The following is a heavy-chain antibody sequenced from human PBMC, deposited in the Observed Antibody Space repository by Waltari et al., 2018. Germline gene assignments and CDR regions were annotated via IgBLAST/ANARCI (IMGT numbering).Heavy chain of an antibody. CDR2: IYTSGST. Sequence: QVQLQESGPGLVKPSQTLSLTCTVSGGSISSGSYYWSWIRQPAGKGLEWIGRIYTSGSTNYNPSLKSRVTRSVDTSKNQFSLKLSSVTAADTAVYYCARDFGTTGGVHWFDPWGQGTLVTVSS. V-gene: IGHV4-61*02. J-gene: IGHJ5*02. D-gene: IGHD1-1*01. CDR3: ARDFGTTGGVHWFDP. CDR1: GGSISSGSYY.